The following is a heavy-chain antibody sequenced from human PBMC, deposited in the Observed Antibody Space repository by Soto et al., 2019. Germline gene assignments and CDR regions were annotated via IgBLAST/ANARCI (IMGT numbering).Heavy chain of an antibody. D-gene: IGHD5-12*01. CDR1: GASIYTTNG. Sequence: ACALCGASIYTTNGWSWVRQPPGKGLEWIGEVYHSGTTNCNPSLKSRVTISIDESKNQFSLTLTSMTAADTALYYCAVPGRGDFDYWSQGTLVTVS. CDR2: VYHSGTT. J-gene: IGHJ4*02. V-gene: IGHV4-4*02. CDR3: AVPGRGDFDY.